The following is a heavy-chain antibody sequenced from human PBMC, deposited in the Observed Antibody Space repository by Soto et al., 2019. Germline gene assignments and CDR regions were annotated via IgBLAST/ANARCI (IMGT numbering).Heavy chain of an antibody. V-gene: IGHV3-23*01. J-gene: IGHJ5*02. CDR3: AKDRDFLTGYYVIHFPFDP. CDR2: ISGSGGST. Sequence: GGSLRLSCAASGFTFSSYAMSWVRQAPGKGLEWVSAISGSGGSTYYADSVKGRFTISRDNSKNTLYLQMNSLRAEDTAVYYCAKDRDFLTGYYVIHFPFDPRAQRTPVTVSS. D-gene: IGHD3-9*01. CDR1: GFTFSSYA.